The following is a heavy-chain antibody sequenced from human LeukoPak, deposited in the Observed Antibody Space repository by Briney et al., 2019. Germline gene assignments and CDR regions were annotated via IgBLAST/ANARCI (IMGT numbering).Heavy chain of an antibody. CDR3: ARDTNWGSTHY. Sequence: PGRSLRLSCAASGFTFSSYAMHWVRQAPGKGLEWVAVISYDGSNEYYADSVKGRFTISRDNSKNTLYLQMNSLRAEDTAMYYCARDTNWGSTHYWGQGTLVTVSS. J-gene: IGHJ4*02. CDR2: ISYDGSNE. D-gene: IGHD7-27*01. V-gene: IGHV3-30-3*01. CDR1: GFTFSSYA.